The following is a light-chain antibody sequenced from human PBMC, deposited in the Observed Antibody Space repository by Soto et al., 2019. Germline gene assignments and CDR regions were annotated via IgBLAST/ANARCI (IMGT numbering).Light chain of an antibody. V-gene: IGLV8-61*01. J-gene: IGLJ3*02. CDR3: VLYMGSGIWG. CDR2: TTN. CDR1: SGSVSPSYY. Sequence: QTVVTQEPSFSVSPGGTVTLTCGLSSGSVSPSYYPGWFQQTPGQAPRALIYTTNTRSSGVPDRFSGSILGNKAALTITGAQADDESDYYCVLYMGSGIWGFGRGTKLTVL.